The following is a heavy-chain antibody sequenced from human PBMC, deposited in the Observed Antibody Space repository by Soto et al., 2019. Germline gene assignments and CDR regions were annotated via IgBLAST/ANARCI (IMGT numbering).Heavy chain of an antibody. D-gene: IGHD6-19*01. Sequence: SETLSLTCTVSGGSISSYYWSWIRQPPGKGLEWIGYIYYSGSTNYNPSLKSRVTISVDTSKNQFSLKLSSVTAADTAVYYCAREMAVAGSALYDYWGQGTLVIVSS. CDR3: AREMAVAGSALYDY. CDR1: GGSISSYY. J-gene: IGHJ4*02. V-gene: IGHV4-59*01. CDR2: IYYSGST.